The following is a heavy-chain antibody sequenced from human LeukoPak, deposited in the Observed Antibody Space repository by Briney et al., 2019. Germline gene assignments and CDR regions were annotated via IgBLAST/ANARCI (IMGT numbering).Heavy chain of an antibody. V-gene: IGHV3-21*01. D-gene: IGHD3-22*01. CDR1: GFTFNIYN. J-gene: IGHJ4*02. CDR2: ISSGSDYT. Sequence: PGGSLRLSCAASGFTFNIYNMNWVRQAPGKGLEWVSSISSGSDYTYYADSVKGRFTISRDNAKNSLYLQMNSLRAEDTAVYYCTTDSHDSSFDYWGQGTLVTVSS. CDR3: TTDSHDSSFDY.